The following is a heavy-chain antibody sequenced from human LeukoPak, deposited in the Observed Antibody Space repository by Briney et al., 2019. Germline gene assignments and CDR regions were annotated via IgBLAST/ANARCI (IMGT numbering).Heavy chain of an antibody. V-gene: IGHV1-2*02. J-gene: IGHJ6*02. CDR1: GYTFTGYY. CDR3: ARKLEVGYVLLLLYYGMDV. Sequence: ASVKVSCKASGYTFTGYYMHWVRQAPGQGLEWMGWINPNSGGTNYAQKFQGRVIMTRDTSISTAYMELSRLRSDDTAVYYCARKLEVGYVLLLLYYGMDVWGQGTTVTVFS. D-gene: IGHD3-16*01. CDR2: INPNSGGT.